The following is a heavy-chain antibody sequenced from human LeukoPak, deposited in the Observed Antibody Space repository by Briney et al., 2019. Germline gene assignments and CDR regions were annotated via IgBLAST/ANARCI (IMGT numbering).Heavy chain of an antibody. CDR1: GGSISSSSYY. Sequence: SETLSLTCTVSGGSISSSSYYWGWIRQPPGKGLEWIGSIYYSGSTYYNPSLKSRVTISVDTSKNQFSLKLSSVTAADTAVYYCARGIRVPAATRYFDYWGQGTLVTVSS. CDR3: ARGIRVPAATRYFDY. V-gene: IGHV4-39*07. D-gene: IGHD2-2*01. J-gene: IGHJ4*02. CDR2: IYYSGST.